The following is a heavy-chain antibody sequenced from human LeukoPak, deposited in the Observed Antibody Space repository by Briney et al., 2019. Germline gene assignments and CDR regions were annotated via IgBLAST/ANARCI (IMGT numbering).Heavy chain of an antibody. CDR3: ARVLWFTTSYHYGMDV. D-gene: IGHD3-10*01. V-gene: IGHV4-38-2*02. J-gene: IGHJ6*02. Sequence: SETLSLTCTVSGYSISSGYYWGWIRQPPGKGLEWIGSIYHSGSTYYNPSLKSRVTISVDTSKNQFSLKLSSVTAADTAVYYCARVLWFTTSYHYGMDVWGQGTTVTVSS. CDR1: GYSISSGYY. CDR2: IYHSGST.